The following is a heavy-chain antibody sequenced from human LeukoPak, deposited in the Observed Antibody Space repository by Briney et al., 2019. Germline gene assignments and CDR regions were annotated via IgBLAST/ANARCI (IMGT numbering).Heavy chain of an antibody. CDR3: ASISSYYYYYYMDV. V-gene: IGHV4-39*01. CDR2: IYYSGST. Sequence: PSETLSLTCAVYGGSFSSYYWGWIRQPPGKGLEWIGSIYYSGSTYYNPSLKSRVTISVDTSKNQFSLKLSSVTAADTAVYYCASISSYYYYYYMDVWGKGTTVTVSS. D-gene: IGHD6-6*01. J-gene: IGHJ6*03. CDR1: GGSFSSYY.